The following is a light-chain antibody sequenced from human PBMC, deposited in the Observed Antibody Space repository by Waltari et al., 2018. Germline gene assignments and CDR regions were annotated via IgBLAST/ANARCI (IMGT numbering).Light chain of an antibody. Sequence: EIVLTQSPATLSLSPGERATLSFRASQSFSRYLACYQQKPGQAPRLLIYDVSNRATGIPARFSGSWSGTDFTLTISSLEPEDFAVYYCQQRSSWPLTFGGGTKVEIK. CDR1: QSFSRY. CDR3: QQRSSWPLT. V-gene: IGKV3-11*01. J-gene: IGKJ4*01. CDR2: DVS.